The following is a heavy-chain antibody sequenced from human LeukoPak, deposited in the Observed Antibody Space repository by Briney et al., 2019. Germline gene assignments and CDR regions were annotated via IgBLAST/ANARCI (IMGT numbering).Heavy chain of an antibody. Sequence: PSETLSLTCTVSGGSISSSSYYGGWIPQPPGKGVEWIWRMCYSGSNYYNPSLKSRVTISVDTSQNHLSLKLRSVTAADKDVYYCARIYIVVVPAAYYYYMDVCVKGTTVSVSS. CDR2: MCYSGSN. CDR1: GGSISSSSYY. D-gene: IGHD2-2*01. CDR3: ARIYIVVVPAAYYYYMDV. J-gene: IGHJ6*03. V-gene: IGHV4-39*07.